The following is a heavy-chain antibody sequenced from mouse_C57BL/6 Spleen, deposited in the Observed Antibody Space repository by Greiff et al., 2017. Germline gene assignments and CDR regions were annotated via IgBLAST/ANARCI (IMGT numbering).Heavy chain of an antibody. V-gene: IGHV1-52*01. CDR2: IDPSDSET. Sequence: VQLQQPGAELVRPGSSVKLSCKASGYTFTSYWMHWVKQRPIQGLEWIGNIDPSDSETHYNQKFKDKATLTVDKSSSTAYMQLSSLTSEDSAVYYCAREGITTVSGYYAMDYWGQGTSVTGSS. J-gene: IGHJ4*01. D-gene: IGHD1-1*01. CDR1: GYTFTSYW. CDR3: AREGITTVSGYYAMDY.